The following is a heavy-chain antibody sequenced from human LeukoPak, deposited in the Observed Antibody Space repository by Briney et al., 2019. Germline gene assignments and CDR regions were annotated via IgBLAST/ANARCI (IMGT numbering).Heavy chain of an antibody. J-gene: IGHJ6*03. D-gene: IGHD6-13*01. CDR1: GFAFSNYW. CDR2: INTHGSST. CDR3: LAGYYYYYMDV. V-gene: IGHV3-74*01. Sequence: GGSLRLSCAASGFAFSNYWLHWVRQAPGKGLVWAARINTHGSSTNYADSVKGRFTISRDNATNTLYLQMTSLSAEDTAVYYALAGYYYYYMDVWGKGTTVTVSS.